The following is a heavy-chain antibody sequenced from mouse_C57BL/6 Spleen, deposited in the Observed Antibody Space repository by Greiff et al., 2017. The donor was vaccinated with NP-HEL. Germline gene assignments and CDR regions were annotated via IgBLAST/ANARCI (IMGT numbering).Heavy chain of an antibody. Sequence: QVQLQQPGAELVMPGASVKLSCKASGYTFTSYWMHWVKQRPGQGLEWIGEIDPSDSYTNYNQKFKGKSTLTVDKSSSTAYMQLSSLTSEDSAVDYCARKVGITTVVDWYFDVWGTGTTVTVSS. CDR2: IDPSDSYT. V-gene: IGHV1-69*01. CDR1: GYTFTSYW. J-gene: IGHJ1*03. CDR3: ARKVGITTVVDWYFDV. D-gene: IGHD1-1*01.